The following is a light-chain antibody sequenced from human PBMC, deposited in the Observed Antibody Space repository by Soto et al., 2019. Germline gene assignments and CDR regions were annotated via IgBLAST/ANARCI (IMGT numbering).Light chain of an antibody. Sequence: QSVLTQPPSASGSPGQSVAISCTGTSSDVGAYNYVSWYQQHPGKAPKLMIYEVTKRPSGVPDRFSGSKSGNAASLTVSGLQAEDEADYYCSSSAGSNYYAVFGGGTKLTVL. CDR2: EVT. J-gene: IGLJ2*01. CDR1: SSDVGAYNY. V-gene: IGLV2-8*01. CDR3: SSSAGSNYYAV.